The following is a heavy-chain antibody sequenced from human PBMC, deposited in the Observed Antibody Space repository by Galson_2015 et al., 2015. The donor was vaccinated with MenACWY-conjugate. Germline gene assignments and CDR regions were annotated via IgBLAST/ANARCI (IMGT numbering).Heavy chain of an antibody. Sequence: SLRLSCAASGFTFGCYGMCWVRQAPGKGLEWVAVIRYDGSDKYYADSVKDRFTISRDNSKNTMYLQMNSLRVEDTAVYYCAKDRDTAMVALYGMDVWGQGTPVTVSS. J-gene: IGHJ6*02. CDR2: IRYDGSDK. D-gene: IGHD5-18*01. CDR1: GFTFGCYG. CDR3: AKDRDTAMVALYGMDV. V-gene: IGHV3-30*18.